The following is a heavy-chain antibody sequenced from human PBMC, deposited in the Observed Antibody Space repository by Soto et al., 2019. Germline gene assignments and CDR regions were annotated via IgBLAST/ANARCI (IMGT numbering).Heavy chain of an antibody. CDR1: GYSFSRYA. Sequence: QVQLVQSGAEEKKPGASVKVSCKASGYSFSRYAIHWVRQAPGQRLEWMGWINAGNGNTKYSQKFQGRVTITRDTSASTAYMELSSLRSEATAVYYCARYIAVAGTGWFDPWGPGTLVTVSS. CDR2: INAGNGNT. V-gene: IGHV1-3*05. CDR3: ARYIAVAGTGWFDP. J-gene: IGHJ5*02. D-gene: IGHD6-19*01.